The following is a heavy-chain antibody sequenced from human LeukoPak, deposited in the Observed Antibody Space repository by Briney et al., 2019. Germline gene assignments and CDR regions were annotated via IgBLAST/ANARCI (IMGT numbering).Heavy chain of an antibody. CDR2: ISSGTGYR. V-gene: IGHV3-21*01. CDR1: GFTFSSYN. CDR3: ATGYSSSWYNAFDI. Sequence: GGSLRLSCAASGFTFSSYNMNWVRQAPGKGLECVSSISSGTGYRYYADSVKGRFTISRDNAENSLYLQMNSLRAEDTAVYYCATGYSSSWYNAFDIWGQGTMVTV. J-gene: IGHJ3*02. D-gene: IGHD6-13*01.